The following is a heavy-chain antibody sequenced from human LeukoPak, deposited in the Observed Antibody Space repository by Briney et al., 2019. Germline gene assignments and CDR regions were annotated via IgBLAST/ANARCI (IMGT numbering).Heavy chain of an antibody. V-gene: IGHV3-21*01. J-gene: IGHJ4*02. CDR3: ARDSDSSGHYYMDYFDY. Sequence: GGSLRLSCAASGFTFSSYLMNWVRQAPGKGLEWVSSISSSSRDRNYADPVKGRFTISRDNAWHSPYLHLNSLRAEDTAVYSSARDSDSSGHYYMDYFDYWGQGALVTVSS. CDR1: GFTFSSYL. D-gene: IGHD3-22*01. CDR2: ISSSSRDR.